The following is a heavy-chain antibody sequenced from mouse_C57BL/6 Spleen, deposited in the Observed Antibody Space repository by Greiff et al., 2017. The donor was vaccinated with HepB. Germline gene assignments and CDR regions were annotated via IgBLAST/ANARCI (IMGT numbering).Heavy chain of an antibody. CDR2: IHPNSGST. CDR3: ARGHTGQAWFAY. J-gene: IGHJ3*01. Sequence: QVQLKESGAELVKPGASVKLSCKASGYTFTSYWMHWVKQRPGQGLEWIGMIHPNSGSTNYNEKFKSKATLTVDKSSSTAYMQLSSLTSEDSAVYYCARGHTGQAWFAYWGQGTLVTVSA. CDR1: GYTFTSYW. D-gene: IGHD4-1*01. V-gene: IGHV1-64*01.